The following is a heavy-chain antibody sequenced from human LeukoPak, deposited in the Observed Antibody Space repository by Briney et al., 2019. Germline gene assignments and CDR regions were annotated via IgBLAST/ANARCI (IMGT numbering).Heavy chain of an antibody. CDR3: ARGRIVAIYFDY. D-gene: IGHD5-12*01. J-gene: IGHJ4*02. Sequence: ASVKVSCKASGYTFTGYAMNWVRQTPGQGLEWMGWINPNSGGTNYAQKFQGRVTMTRDTSISTAYMELSRLRSEDTAVYYCARGRIVAIYFDYWGQGTLVTVSS. CDR2: INPNSGGT. CDR1: GYTFTGYA. V-gene: IGHV1-2*02.